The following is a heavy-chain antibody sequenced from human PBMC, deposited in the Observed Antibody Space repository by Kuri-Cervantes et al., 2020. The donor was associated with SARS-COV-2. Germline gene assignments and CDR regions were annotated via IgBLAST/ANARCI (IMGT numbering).Heavy chain of an antibody. Sequence: SETLSLTCPVSDYSISSSHWWGWIRQPPGKGLEWIGSISSSGNTHYNPSLKSRVTISVDTSESQFSLKLSSVTVADTAVYYCARTEEAFDIWGQGTMVTVSS. J-gene: IGHJ3*02. CDR2: ISSSGNT. CDR3: ARTEEAFDI. CDR1: DYSISSSHW. V-gene: IGHV4-28*01. D-gene: IGHD1-14*01.